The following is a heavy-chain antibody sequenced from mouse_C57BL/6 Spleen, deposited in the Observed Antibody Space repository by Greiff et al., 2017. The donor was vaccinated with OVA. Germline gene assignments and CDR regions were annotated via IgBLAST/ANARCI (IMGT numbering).Heavy chain of an antibody. Sequence: VKLQESGAELVKPGASVKISCKASGYAFSSYWMNWVKQRPGKGLEWIGQIYPGDGDTNYNGKFKGKATLTADKSSSTAYMQRSSLTSEDSAVYFCARWKGDYDAGYAMDYWGQGTSVTVSS. CDR3: ARWKGDYDAGYAMDY. J-gene: IGHJ4*01. D-gene: IGHD2-4*01. CDR1: GYAFSSYW. V-gene: IGHV1-80*01. CDR2: IYPGDGDT.